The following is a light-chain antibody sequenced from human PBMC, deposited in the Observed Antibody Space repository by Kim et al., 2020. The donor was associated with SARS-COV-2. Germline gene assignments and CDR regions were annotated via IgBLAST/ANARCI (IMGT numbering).Light chain of an antibody. Sequence: VTITCRASQSISSYLNWYQQKPGKAPKLLIYAASSLQSGVPSRFSGSGSGTDFTLTISSLQPEDFATYYCQQSYSTPPYTFGQGTKLEIK. CDR2: AAS. V-gene: IGKV1-39*01. CDR3: QQSYSTPPYT. CDR1: QSISSY. J-gene: IGKJ2*01.